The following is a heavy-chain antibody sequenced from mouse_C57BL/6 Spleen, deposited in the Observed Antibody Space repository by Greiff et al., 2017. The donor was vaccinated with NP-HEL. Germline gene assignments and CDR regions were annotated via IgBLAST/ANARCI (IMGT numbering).Heavy chain of an antibody. V-gene: IGHV2-2*01. CDR1: GFSLTSYG. J-gene: IGHJ4*01. Sequence: VQLQQSGPGLVQPSQSLSITCTVSGFSLTSYGVHWVRQSPGKGLEWLGVIWSGGSTDYNAAFISRLSISKDNSKSQVFFKMNSLQADDTAIYYCARNPLTTVVADYAMDYWGQGTSVTVSS. D-gene: IGHD1-1*01. CDR2: IWSGGST. CDR3: ARNPLTTVVADYAMDY.